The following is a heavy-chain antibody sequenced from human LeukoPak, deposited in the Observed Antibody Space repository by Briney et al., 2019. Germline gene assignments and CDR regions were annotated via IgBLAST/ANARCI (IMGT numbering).Heavy chain of an antibody. CDR1: GGSINDFY. CDR3: ARAKYCGGDCYYYFDY. CDR2: IYSSGGA. J-gene: IGHJ4*02. D-gene: IGHD2-21*02. V-gene: IGHV4-59*01. Sequence: SETLSLTCTVSGGSINDFYWSWIRQPPGKGLEWIGYIYSSGGANYNPSLESRVTMSVDAPNSEFSLKLSSVTAADTAVYYCARAKYCGGDCYYYFDYWGQGTLVTVSS.